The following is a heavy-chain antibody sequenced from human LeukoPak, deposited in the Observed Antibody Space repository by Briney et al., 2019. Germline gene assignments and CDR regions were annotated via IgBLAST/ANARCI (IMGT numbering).Heavy chain of an antibody. CDR3: ASMDYGDEIDY. CDR1: GFTFSSYA. Sequence: GGSLRLSCAASGFTFSSYAMSWVRQAPGKGLEWVSTISGSGGSTYYADSVKGRFTISRDNSKNTLYLQMNSLRAEDTAVYYCASMDYGDEIDYWGQGTLVTVSS. CDR2: ISGSGGST. J-gene: IGHJ4*02. D-gene: IGHD4-17*01. V-gene: IGHV3-23*01.